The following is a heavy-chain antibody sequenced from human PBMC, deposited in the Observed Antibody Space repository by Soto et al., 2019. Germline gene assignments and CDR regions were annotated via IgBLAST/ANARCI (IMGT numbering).Heavy chain of an antibody. CDR3: VSLWSVTGSRDY. CDR1: GLTFSDHY. V-gene: IGHV3-72*01. D-gene: IGHD1-20*01. CDR2: IRDRVHSYST. Sequence: GGSLRLSCAVSGLTFSDHYMGWVRQAPGKGLDWVGRIRDRVHSYSTEYAASVKGRFTISRDDSRNSLYLQMNSLKMEDTAVFYCVSLWSVTGSRDYWGRGTLVTVSS. J-gene: IGHJ4*02.